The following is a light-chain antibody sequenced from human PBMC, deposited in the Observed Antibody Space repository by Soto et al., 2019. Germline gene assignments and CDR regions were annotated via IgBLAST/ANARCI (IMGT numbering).Light chain of an antibody. CDR1: QSVSGW. CDR2: DAS. CDR3: QQYETFSGT. J-gene: IGKJ1*01. Sequence: DIQMTHSPSTLSASVGDTVTVTCRASQSVSGWLAWYQQKPGEAPKLLIYDASALPRGVPSRFSGSGSVTKFTLAIASLHPDDFATYCCQQYETFSGTFGPGTKVDIK. V-gene: IGKV1-5*01.